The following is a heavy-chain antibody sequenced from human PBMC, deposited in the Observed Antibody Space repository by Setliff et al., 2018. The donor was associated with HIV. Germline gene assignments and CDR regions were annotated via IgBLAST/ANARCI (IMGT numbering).Heavy chain of an antibody. CDR3: ARDWNGDGRSIDS. D-gene: IGHD1-1*01. CDR2: MNPNSGNT. Sequence: ASVKVSCKASGYTFNNYALYWVRQAPGQGFEWMGWMNPNSGNTGYAQKFQGRVTMTRNTSISTAYMELSSLRAGDTAVYYCARDWNGDGRSIDSWGQGTLVTVSS. CDR1: GYTFNNYA. V-gene: IGHV1-8*02. J-gene: IGHJ5*01.